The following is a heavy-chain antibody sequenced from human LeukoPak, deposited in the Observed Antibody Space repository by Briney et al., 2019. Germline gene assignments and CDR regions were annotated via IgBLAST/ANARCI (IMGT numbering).Heavy chain of an antibody. Sequence: GESLKISCTGSGYSFTSNWIGWVRQMPGKGLEWMGIIYPGDSDTRYSPSFQGQVTISADKSTSTAYLQWISLKASDTAIYYCATATPAYSWGQGTTITVSS. V-gene: IGHV5-51*01. CDR1: GYSFTSNW. D-gene: IGHD2-21*01. J-gene: IGHJ6*02. CDR2: IYPGDSDT. CDR3: ATATPAYS.